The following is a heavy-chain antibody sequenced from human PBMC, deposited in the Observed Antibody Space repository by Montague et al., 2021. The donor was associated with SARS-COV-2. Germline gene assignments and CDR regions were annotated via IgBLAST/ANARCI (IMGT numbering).Heavy chain of an antibody. V-gene: IGHV4-39*07. CDR1: VGSTRSSSHH. D-gene: IGHD3-10*01. CDR3: WKLLWFRGGFDY. Sequence: SETLSITCTVSVGSTRSSSHHWAWIRKPPGKGLGWIGRIYYSGSTYYNPSLKSRVTISEDTSKNQFSLKLSPVTAAETAVYYGWKLLWFRGGFDYWGQGTLVTLSS. J-gene: IGHJ4*02. CDR2: IYYSGST.